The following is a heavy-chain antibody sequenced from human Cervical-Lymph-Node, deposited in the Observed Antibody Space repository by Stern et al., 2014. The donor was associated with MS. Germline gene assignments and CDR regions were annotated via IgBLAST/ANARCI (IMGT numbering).Heavy chain of an antibody. D-gene: IGHD5-24*01. CDR3: AGGDGTIDI. V-gene: IGHV1-24*01. Sequence: VQLVQSGAEVKKPGVSVKVSCKVSGYSLSEISMNWVRQAPGKGLEWMGGFDTENDETVYAQNFQGRLTMTEDTSTDTAYMELSSLRSEDTAVYYCAGGDGTIDIWGQGTPVIVSS. J-gene: IGHJ3*02. CDR2: FDTENDET. CDR1: GYSLSEIS.